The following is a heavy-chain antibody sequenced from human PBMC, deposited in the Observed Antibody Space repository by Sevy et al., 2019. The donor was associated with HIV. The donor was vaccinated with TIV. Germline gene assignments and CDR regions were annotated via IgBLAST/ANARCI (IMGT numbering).Heavy chain of an antibody. CDR2: ISGSGRFT. Sequence: GGSLRLSCSASEFTFSSYAMSWVRQAPGKGLEWGSSISGSGRFTFYADFVEGRFLIPRDNSKNTLSVQMNSLRAEDTAVYYCAKGFCSGATCPRDYYYYGMDVGGQGTTVTVSS. D-gene: IGHD2-15*01. V-gene: IGHV3-23*01. J-gene: IGHJ6*02. CDR1: EFTFSSYA. CDR3: AKGFCSGATCPRDYYYYGMDV.